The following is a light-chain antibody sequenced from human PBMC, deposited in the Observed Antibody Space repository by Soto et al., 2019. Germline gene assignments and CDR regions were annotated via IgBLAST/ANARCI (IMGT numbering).Light chain of an antibody. CDR1: SSDVGSYNL. V-gene: IGLV2-23*03. Sequence: QSVLTQPASVSGSPGQSITISCTGTSSDVGSYNLVSWYQQHPGKAPKLMIYEGSKWPSGVSNRFSGSKSGNTASLTISGLQAEDEADYYCFSYAGSSTFEVFGGGTKLTVL. J-gene: IGLJ3*02. CDR2: EGS. CDR3: FSYAGSSTFEV.